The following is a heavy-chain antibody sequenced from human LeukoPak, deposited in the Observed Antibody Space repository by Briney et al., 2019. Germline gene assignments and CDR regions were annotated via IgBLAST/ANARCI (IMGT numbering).Heavy chain of an antibody. Sequence: GGSLRLSCAASGFIFRSYGMYWVRQAPGKGLEWVAFIRYDGNNKDYADSVKGRFTISKDTSKNTLYLQMNSLRAEDTAVYYCAKRPDRGYDYPDYWGQGTLVTVSS. D-gene: IGHD5-12*01. CDR1: GFIFRSYG. CDR2: IRYDGNNK. J-gene: IGHJ4*02. CDR3: AKRPDRGYDYPDY. V-gene: IGHV3-30*02.